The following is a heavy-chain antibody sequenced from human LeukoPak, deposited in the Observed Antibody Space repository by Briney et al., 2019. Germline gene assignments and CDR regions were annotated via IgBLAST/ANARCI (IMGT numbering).Heavy chain of an antibody. Sequence: PSETLSLTCTVSGGFISSSSYYWGWIRQPPGKGLEWIGSIYYSGSTYYNPSLKSRVTISVDTSKNQFSLKLSSVTAADTAVYYCARHYPHNYYDSLTAWFDPWGQGTLVTVSS. J-gene: IGHJ5*02. V-gene: IGHV4-39*01. CDR1: GGFISSSSYY. CDR2: IYYSGST. D-gene: IGHD3-22*01. CDR3: ARHYPHNYYDSLTAWFDP.